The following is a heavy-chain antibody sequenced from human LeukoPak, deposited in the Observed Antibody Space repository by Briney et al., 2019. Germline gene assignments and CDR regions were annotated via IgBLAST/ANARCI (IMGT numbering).Heavy chain of an antibody. CDR3: ARRSPKRGYSSSSEDY. Sequence: SETLSLTCAVYGGSFSGYYWSWIRQPPGKGLEWIGEINHSGSTNYNPSLKSRVTVSVDTSKNQFSLKLSSVTAADTAVYYCARRSPKRGYSSSSEDYWGQGTLVTVSS. V-gene: IGHV4-34*01. J-gene: IGHJ4*02. D-gene: IGHD6-6*01. CDR1: GGSFSGYY. CDR2: INHSGST.